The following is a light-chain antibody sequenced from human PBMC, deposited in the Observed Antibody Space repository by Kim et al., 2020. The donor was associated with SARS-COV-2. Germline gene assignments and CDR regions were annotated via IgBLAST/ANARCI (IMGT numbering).Light chain of an antibody. CDR1: SSNIGTNT. V-gene: IGLV1-44*01. CDR2: TSN. Sequence: QSVLTQPPSASGTPGQRVTISCSGSSSNIGTNTVNWYQQLPGTAPKLLIYTSNQRPSGVPDRFSGSKSGTSASLAISGLQSEDEGDYYCGAWDDTLKGYVFGTGTQLTVL. J-gene: IGLJ1*01. CDR3: GAWDDTLKGYV.